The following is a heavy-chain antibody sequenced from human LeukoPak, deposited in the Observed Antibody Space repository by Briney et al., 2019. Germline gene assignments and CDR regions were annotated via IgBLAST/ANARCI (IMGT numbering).Heavy chain of an antibody. CDR3: ARDNSGSYRGLFDY. Sequence: SETLSLTCAVYGGSFSGYYWSWIRQPPGKGLEWIGEINHSGSTNYNPSLKSRVTISVDTSKNQFSLKLSSVTAADTAVYYCARDNSGSYRGLFDYWGQGTLVTVSS. CDR2: INHSGST. V-gene: IGHV4-34*01. J-gene: IGHJ4*02. CDR1: GGSFSGYY. D-gene: IGHD1-26*01.